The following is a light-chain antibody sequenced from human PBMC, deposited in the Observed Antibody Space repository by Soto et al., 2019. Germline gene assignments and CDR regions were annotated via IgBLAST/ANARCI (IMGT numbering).Light chain of an antibody. CDR2: DAS. Sequence: TQMTQSPSSLSASVGDRFTITCRASQDIDIYLNWYQQKPWKAPKLLIYDASNLETGVPSRFSGSGSGTDFTFTISSLQPEDIATYYCQQYDNLPLTFGGGTKVDIK. V-gene: IGKV1-33*01. CDR3: QQYDNLPLT. CDR1: QDIDIY. J-gene: IGKJ4*01.